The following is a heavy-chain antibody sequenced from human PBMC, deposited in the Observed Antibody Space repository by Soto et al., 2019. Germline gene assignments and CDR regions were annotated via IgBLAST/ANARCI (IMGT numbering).Heavy chain of an antibody. CDR2: ISAYNGNT. Sequence: GASVKVSCKASGYTFTSYGISWVRQAPGQGLEWMGWISAYNGNTNYAQKLQSRVTMTTDTSTSTAYMELRSLRSDDTAVYYCARVGYYYDSSGYDGVYYYGMDVWGQGTTVTVSS. D-gene: IGHD3-22*01. CDR1: GYTFTSYG. CDR3: ARVGYYYDSSGYDGVYYYGMDV. V-gene: IGHV1-18*01. J-gene: IGHJ6*02.